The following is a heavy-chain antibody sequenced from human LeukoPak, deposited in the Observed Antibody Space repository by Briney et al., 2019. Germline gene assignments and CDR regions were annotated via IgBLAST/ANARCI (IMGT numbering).Heavy chain of an antibody. J-gene: IGHJ3*02. V-gene: IGHV4-59*01. CDR1: GGSISSYY. D-gene: IGHD3-3*01. CDR2: IYYSGST. Sequence: SETLSLTCTVSGGSISSYYWSWIRQPPGKGLEWIGYIYYSGSTNYNPSLKSRVTISVDTSKNQFSLKLSSVTAADTAVYYCARVASYYDFWSGYSTHAFDIWGQGTMVTVSS. CDR3: ARVASYYDFWSGYSTHAFDI.